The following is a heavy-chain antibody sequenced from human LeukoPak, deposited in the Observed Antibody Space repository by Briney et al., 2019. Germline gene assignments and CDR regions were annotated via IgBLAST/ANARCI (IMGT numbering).Heavy chain of an antibody. J-gene: IGHJ4*02. D-gene: IGHD3-10*01. V-gene: IGHV4-34*01. CDR2: INHRRST. CDR3: ARGLWFGDENPPYFDY. Sequence: SETLSLTCAVYGGSFSDYYWSWIRQPPGKGLEWIGEINHRRSTNYNPSLKSRVTISVDTSRNQFSLKLSSVTAADTAVYYCARGLWFGDENPPYFDYWGQGILVTVSS. CDR1: GGSFSDYY.